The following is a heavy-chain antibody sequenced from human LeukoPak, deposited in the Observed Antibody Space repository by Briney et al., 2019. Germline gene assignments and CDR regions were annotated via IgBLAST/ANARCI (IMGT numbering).Heavy chain of an antibody. CDR2: IYSGGST. CDR1: GGSISSSSYY. CDR3: ARLKYYDILTAYYPIFDP. Sequence: SETLSLTCTVSGGSISSSSYYWGWIRQPPGKGLEWIGTIYSGGSTFYNPSLKSRVTISIDTSKKQFSLKLSSVTAADTAVYYCARLKYYDILTAYYPIFDPWGQGTRVTVSS. J-gene: IGHJ5*02. V-gene: IGHV4-39*07. D-gene: IGHD3-9*01.